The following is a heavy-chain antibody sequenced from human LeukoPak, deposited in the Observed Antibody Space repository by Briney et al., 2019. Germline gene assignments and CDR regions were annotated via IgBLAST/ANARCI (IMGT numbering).Heavy chain of an antibody. CDR3: TRDPHALDY. Sequence: GGSLRLSCATSGFPFSSYSMNWVRQAPGKGLEWVSYITSNSGTMYYADSVKGRFTISRDNAENSLHLQMNSLTAEDTAVYYCTRDPHALDYWGQGTLVTVSS. V-gene: IGHV3-48*01. J-gene: IGHJ4*02. CDR2: ITSNSGTM. CDR1: GFPFSSYS.